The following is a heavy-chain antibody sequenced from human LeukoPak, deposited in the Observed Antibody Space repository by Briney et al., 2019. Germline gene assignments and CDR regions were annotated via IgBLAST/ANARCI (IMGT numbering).Heavy chain of an antibody. CDR3: ARGGTMVRGVIDY. CDR1: GYTFTNYG. D-gene: IGHD3-10*01. J-gene: IGHJ4*02. V-gene: IGHV1-46*01. CDR2: INPSGGST. Sequence: ASVKVSCKASGYTFTNYGISWVRQAPGQGLEWMGIINPSGGSTSYAQKFQGRVTMTRDTSTSIVYMELSSLRSEDTAVYYCARGGTMVRGVIDYWGQGTLVTVSS.